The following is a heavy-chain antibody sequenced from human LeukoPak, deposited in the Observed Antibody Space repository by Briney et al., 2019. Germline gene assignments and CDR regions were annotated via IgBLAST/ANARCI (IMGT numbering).Heavy chain of an antibody. Sequence: PSETLSLTCTVSGGSISSYYWSWIRQPPATGLERIGYIYYSGTTNYNPSLKSRVTISVDTSKNQFSLKLSSVTAADTAVYYCARGVYIAAAQYGYWGQGTLVTVSS. CDR2: IYYSGTT. CDR1: GGSISSYY. CDR3: ARGVYIAAAQYGY. V-gene: IGHV4-59*01. J-gene: IGHJ4*02. D-gene: IGHD6-13*01.